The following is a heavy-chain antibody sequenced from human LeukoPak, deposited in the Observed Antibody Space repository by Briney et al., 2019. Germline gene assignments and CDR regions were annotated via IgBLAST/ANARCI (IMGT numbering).Heavy chain of an antibody. CDR2: IYTTGST. V-gene: IGHV4-61*02. CDR1: GVSIANTFYY. CDR3: ARRQDGHDY. Sequence: SQTLSLTCTVSGVSIANTFYYWNWLRQPAGKGLEWIGRIYTTGSTDYNPSLKSRVTISLDTARNQFSLKLSPVTAAATAVYYCARRQDGHDYWGQGTLVTVSS. J-gene: IGHJ4*02.